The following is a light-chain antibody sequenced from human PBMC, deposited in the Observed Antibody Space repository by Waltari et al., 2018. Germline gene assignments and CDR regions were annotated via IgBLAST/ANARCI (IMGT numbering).Light chain of an antibody. J-gene: IGKJ4*02. CDR1: QTVMTTY. V-gene: IGKV3-20*01. CDR3: QQYDISPLT. Sequence: EKVLTKSPATLSLSPGERDTLSCSANQTVMTTYLAWYQQKPGQAPTLLIYGASSRATGIPDRFSGSGSGTDFSLTISSLEPEDCAVYYCQQYDISPLTFGGGTKVEIK. CDR2: GAS.